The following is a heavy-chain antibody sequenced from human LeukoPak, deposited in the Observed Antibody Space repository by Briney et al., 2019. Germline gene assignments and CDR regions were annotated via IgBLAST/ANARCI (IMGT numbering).Heavy chain of an antibody. D-gene: IGHD3-3*01. Sequence: ASVKVSCKVSGYTLTELSMHWVRQAPGKGLEWMGWMNPNSGYTGYAQKFQGRVTMTRNTSISTAYMELRSLRSDDTAVYYCARVTGGDKIRFLEWLLSPFDYWGQGTLVTVSS. J-gene: IGHJ4*02. CDR3: ARVTGGDKIRFLEWLLSPFDY. V-gene: IGHV1-8*01. CDR1: GYTLTELS. CDR2: MNPNSGYT.